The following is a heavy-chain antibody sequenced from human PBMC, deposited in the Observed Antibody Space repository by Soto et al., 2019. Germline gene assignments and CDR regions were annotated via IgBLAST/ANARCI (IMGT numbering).Heavy chain of an antibody. V-gene: IGHV3-72*01. CDR2: ARNKANSYIT. CDR3: AREHRSGPYYYGLDV. D-gene: IGHD2-15*01. Sequence: EVQLVESGGGLVQPGGSLRLSCAASGFTFSDHFMDWVRQAPGKGLEWVGRARNKANSYITEYAASVKGRFTISRDDSKNSLYLQMNGLKTEDTAVYYCAREHRSGPYYYGLDVWGQGTTVTVSS. J-gene: IGHJ6*02. CDR1: GFTFSDHF.